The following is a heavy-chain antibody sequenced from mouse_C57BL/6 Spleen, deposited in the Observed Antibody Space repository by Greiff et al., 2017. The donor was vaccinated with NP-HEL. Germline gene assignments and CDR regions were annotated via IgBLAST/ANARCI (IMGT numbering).Heavy chain of an antibody. V-gene: IGHV1-55*01. CDR3: AREPHYSNYDDGYYYAMDY. CDR1: GYTFTSYW. J-gene: IGHJ4*01. Sequence: QVQLQQPGAELVKPGASVKMSCKASGYTFTSYWITWVKQRPGQGLEWIGDIYPGSGSTNYNEKFKSKATLTVDTSSSTAYMQLSSLTSEDSAVYYCAREPHYSNYDDGYYYAMDYWGQGTSVTVSS. CDR2: IYPGSGST. D-gene: IGHD2-5*01.